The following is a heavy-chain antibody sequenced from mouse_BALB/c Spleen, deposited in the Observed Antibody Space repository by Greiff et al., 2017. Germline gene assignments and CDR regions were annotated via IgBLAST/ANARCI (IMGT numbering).Heavy chain of an antibody. CDR2: ISSGGST. J-gene: IGHJ2*01. Sequence: EVMLVESGGGLVKPGGSLKLSCAASGFTFSSYAMSWVRQTPEKRLEWVASISSGGSTYYPDSVKGRFTISRDNARNILYLQMSSLRSEDTAMYYCARGQGKYFDYWGQGTTLTVSS. CDR1: GFTFSSYA. V-gene: IGHV5-6-5*01. D-gene: IGHD2-1*01. CDR3: ARGQGKYFDY.